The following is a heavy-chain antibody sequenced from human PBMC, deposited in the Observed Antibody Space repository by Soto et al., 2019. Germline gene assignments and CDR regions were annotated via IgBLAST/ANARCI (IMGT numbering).Heavy chain of an antibody. CDR1: GFTFSSYS. Sequence: GGSLRLSCAASGFTFSSYSMNWVRQAPGKGLEWVSYISSSSTIYYADSVKGRFTISRDNAKNSLYLQMNSLRDEDTAVYYCARDFDYGDNYYGMDVWGQGTTVTVSS. D-gene: IGHD4-17*01. V-gene: IGHV3-48*02. CDR3: ARDFDYGDNYYGMDV. J-gene: IGHJ6*02. CDR2: ISSSSTI.